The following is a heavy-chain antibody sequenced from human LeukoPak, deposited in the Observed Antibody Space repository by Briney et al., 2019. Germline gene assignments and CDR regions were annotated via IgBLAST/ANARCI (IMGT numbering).Heavy chain of an antibody. Sequence: ASVRVSSKASGYTFTSYDFNWVRQATGQRPEWMGWMSPNSGDTGYAQKFQDRVTMTRNTSISTAYMELSGLRSDDTAAYYCARGPPNWGYDYWGPGTLVTVSS. J-gene: IGHJ4*02. CDR2: MSPNSGDT. V-gene: IGHV1-8*01. CDR1: GYTFTSYD. D-gene: IGHD7-27*01. CDR3: ARGPPNWGYDY.